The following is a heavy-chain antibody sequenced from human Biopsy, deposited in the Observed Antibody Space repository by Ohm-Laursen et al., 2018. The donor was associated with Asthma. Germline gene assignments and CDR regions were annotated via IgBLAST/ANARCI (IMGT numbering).Heavy chain of an antibody. D-gene: IGHD6-19*01. V-gene: IGHV4-59*07. Sequence: SDTLSLTCSVYGGSISSFYWSWIRQSPEKGLEWMGYVYWTGSTNYNPSLKSRVTMSVGTSKNRIFLELTSVTAADTAIYYCVRAVRNEQWLAPFDYWGQGKPVTVSS. CDR1: GGSISSFY. CDR2: VYWTGST. J-gene: IGHJ4*02. CDR3: VRAVRNEQWLAPFDY.